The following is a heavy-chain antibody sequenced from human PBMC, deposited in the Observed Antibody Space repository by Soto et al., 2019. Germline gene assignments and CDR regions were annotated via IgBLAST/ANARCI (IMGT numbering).Heavy chain of an antibody. D-gene: IGHD4-4*01. CDR2: INPNGGST. J-gene: IGHJ3*01. Sequence: QVQLVQSGAEVKKPGASVRVSCKASGYTFTNYYIDWVRQAPGQGLEWMGIINPNGGSTMYAQKFQGRVTMTRATSTSTVYMELSSLRSEDTAVYYCARAACTTVTNRLNDVFDVWGQGTMVTVSS. CDR3: ARAACTTVTNRLNDVFDV. V-gene: IGHV1-46*03. CDR1: GYTFTNYY.